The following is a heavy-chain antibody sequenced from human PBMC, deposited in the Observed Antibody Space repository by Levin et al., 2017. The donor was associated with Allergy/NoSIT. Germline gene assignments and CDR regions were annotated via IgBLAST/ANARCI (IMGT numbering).Heavy chain of an antibody. D-gene: IGHD3-16*01. CDR3: ARRYGWYFDL. CDR2: IYPGDSDT. V-gene: IGHV5-51*01. J-gene: IGHJ2*01. CDR1: GYSFTAYW. Sequence: GESLKISCKGSGYSFTAYWIAWVRQMPGKGLEWMGIIYPGDSDTRYSPSFQGQVTLSADKSISTAYLQWNSLKASDSAIYYCARRYGWYFDLWGRGTLVTVSS.